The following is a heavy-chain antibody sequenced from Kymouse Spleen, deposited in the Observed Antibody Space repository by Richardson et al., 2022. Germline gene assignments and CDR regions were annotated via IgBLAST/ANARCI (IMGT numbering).Heavy chain of an antibody. J-gene: IGHJ6*02. V-gene: IGHV3-30*18. CDR1: GFTFSSYG. CDR3: AKPYYDILTGYYSAYYYYGMDV. Sequence: QVQLVESGGGVVQPGRSLRLSCAASGFTFSSYGMHWVRQAPGKGLEWVAVISYDGSNKYYADSVKGRFTISRDNSKNTLYLQMNSLRAEDTAVYYCAKPYYDILTGYYSAYYYYGMDVWGQGTTVTVSS. CDR2: ISYDGSNK. D-gene: IGHD3-9*01.